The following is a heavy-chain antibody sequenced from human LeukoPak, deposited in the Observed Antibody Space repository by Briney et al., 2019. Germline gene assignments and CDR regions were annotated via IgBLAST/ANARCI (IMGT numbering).Heavy chain of an antibody. CDR2: INSDGSTT. Sequence: GGSLRLSCAASGFTFSTYWMHWVRQAPGKGLVWVSRINSDGSTTTYADSVKGRFTISRDNAKNSLYLQMNSLRAEDTAVYYCARAPGYSSGYFDYWGQGTLVTVSS. D-gene: IGHD6-19*01. V-gene: IGHV3-74*01. CDR3: ARAPGYSSGYFDY. CDR1: GFTFSTYW. J-gene: IGHJ4*02.